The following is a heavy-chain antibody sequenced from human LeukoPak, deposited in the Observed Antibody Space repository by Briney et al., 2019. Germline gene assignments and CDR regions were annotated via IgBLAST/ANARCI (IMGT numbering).Heavy chain of an antibody. J-gene: IGHJ4*02. CDR3: ARLIAADPQLDY. V-gene: IGHV4-59*04. D-gene: IGHD6-13*01. CDR1: GGSISSYY. Sequence: PSETLSLTCTVSGGSISSYYWSWIRQPPGKGLEWIGYIHHSGDTYQNPSLKSRVTVSSDRSKNEFYLKLRSVTAADTAVYYCARLIAADPQLDYWGQGTLVTVSS. CDR2: IHHSGDT.